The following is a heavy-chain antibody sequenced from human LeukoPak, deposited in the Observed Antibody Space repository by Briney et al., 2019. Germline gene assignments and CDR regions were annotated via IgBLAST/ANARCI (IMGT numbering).Heavy chain of an antibody. CDR1: GASISSDC. CDR2: IYITGNT. J-gene: IGHJ4*02. D-gene: IGHD1-14*01. V-gene: IGHV4-59*08. CDR3: ARHPFFNPFDY. Sequence: SETLSLTCTVSGASISSDCWSWIRQPPGKGLEWIGYIYITGNTNYSSSLKSRVTMSLDTSKNQFSLKLSSVTATDTAVYYCARHPFFNPFDYWGLGTLVTVSS.